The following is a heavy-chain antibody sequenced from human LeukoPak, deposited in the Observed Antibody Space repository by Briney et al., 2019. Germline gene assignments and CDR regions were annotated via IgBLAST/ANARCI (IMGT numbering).Heavy chain of an antibody. Sequence: GSPCPSRAASGFTVSSSYMNWVRQAPGKGLEWVSVIYSGGSTYYADSVKGRFTISRDNSKNTLYLQMNSLRAEDTAVYYCARGRDLLPTPDFDYWGEGRLVSVSS. J-gene: IGHJ4*02. CDR1: GFTVSSSY. D-gene: IGHD1-26*01. CDR2: IYSGGST. CDR3: ARGRDLLPTPDFDY. V-gene: IGHV3-53*01.